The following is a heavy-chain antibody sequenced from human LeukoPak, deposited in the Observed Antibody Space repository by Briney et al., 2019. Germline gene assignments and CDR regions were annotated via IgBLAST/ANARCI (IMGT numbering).Heavy chain of an antibody. CDR2: ISYDGSSK. CDR3: AKASGWYAPFDY. Sequence: GRSLRLSCAGSGFTFSGYTIHWVRQAPGKGLEGLAVISYDGSSKYYADSVKGRFTISRDNSKNTLYLQMNSLRAEDTAVYCCAKASGWYAPFDYWGQGTLVTVSS. CDR1: GFTFSGYT. J-gene: IGHJ4*02. D-gene: IGHD6-19*01. V-gene: IGHV3-30-3*01.